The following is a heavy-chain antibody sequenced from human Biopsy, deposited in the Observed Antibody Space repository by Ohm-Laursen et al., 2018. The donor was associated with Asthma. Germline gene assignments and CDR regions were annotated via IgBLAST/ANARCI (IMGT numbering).Heavy chain of an antibody. CDR2: IITVFGTT. J-gene: IGHJ6*02. V-gene: IGHV1-69*01. CDR3: ARCQVGYSSGWSLLLKKIYYSGMDV. D-gene: IGHD6-19*01. CDR1: GGTFSNFA. Sequence: SSVKVSCKAPGGTFSNFAISWVRQAPGQGLEFLGVIITVFGTTNYAQNFQGRVTITADESTSTAYMEVTSLRSEDTAIYYCARCQVGYSSGWSLLLKKIYYSGMDVWGQGTAVTVSS.